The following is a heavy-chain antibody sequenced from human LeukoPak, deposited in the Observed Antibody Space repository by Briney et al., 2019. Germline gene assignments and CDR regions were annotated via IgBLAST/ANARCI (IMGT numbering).Heavy chain of an antibody. D-gene: IGHD3-22*01. CDR1: GLSFSSYW. CDR3: ARGEYYYDGGY. V-gene: IGHV3-7*04. CDR2: IKQDGSEK. J-gene: IGHJ4*02. Sequence: SGGSLRLSCAASGLSFSSYWMSWVRQAPGKGLEWVANIKQDGSEKYYVDSVKGRFTISRGNSKNSLFLQMNSLRAEDTAVYYCARGEYYYDGGYWGQGTLVTVSS.